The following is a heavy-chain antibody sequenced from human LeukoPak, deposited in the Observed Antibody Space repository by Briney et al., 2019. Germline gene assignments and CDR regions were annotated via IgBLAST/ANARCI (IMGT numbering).Heavy chain of an antibody. CDR1: GFTVSSNY. Sequence: PGGSLRLSCAASGFTVSSNYMSWVRQAPGKGLEWVSVIYSGGSTYYADSVKGRFTISRDNSKNTLYLQMNSLRAEDTAVYYCARHLWFGGTRWFDPWGQGTLVTVSS. CDR2: IYSGGST. V-gene: IGHV3-66*04. CDR3: ARHLWFGGTRWFDP. D-gene: IGHD3-10*01. J-gene: IGHJ5*02.